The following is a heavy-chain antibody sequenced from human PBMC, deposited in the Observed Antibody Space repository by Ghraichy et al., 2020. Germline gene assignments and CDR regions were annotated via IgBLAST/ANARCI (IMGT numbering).Heavy chain of an antibody. V-gene: IGHV3-53*01. D-gene: IGHD5-24*01. J-gene: IGHJ3*02. CDR1: GFTVSSNY. Sequence: GGSLRLSCAASGFTVSSNYMSWVRQAPGKGLEWVSVIYSGGSTYYADSVKGRFTISRDNSKNTLYLQMNSLRAEDTAVYYCARGGRDGYQAHAFDIWGQGTLLTVPS. CDR2: IYSGGST. CDR3: ARGGRDGYQAHAFDI.